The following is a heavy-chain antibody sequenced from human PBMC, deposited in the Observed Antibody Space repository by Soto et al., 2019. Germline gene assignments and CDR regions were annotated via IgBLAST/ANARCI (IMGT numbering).Heavy chain of an antibody. CDR3: ARQDHVVWYLY. CDR1: GGTFSSYA. CDR2: IIPIFGTA. Sequence: QVQLVQSGAEVKKPGSSVKVSCKASGGTFSSYAISWVRQAPGQGLEWMGGIIPIFGTANYAQKFQGRVTRTPEESASTAYMELSSLRADDTAVYECARQDHVVWYLYWGQGNLVTVCS. J-gene: IGHJ4*02. D-gene: IGHD2-8*01. V-gene: IGHV1-69*01.